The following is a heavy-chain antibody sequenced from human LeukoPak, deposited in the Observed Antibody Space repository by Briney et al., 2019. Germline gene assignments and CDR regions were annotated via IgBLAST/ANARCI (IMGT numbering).Heavy chain of an antibody. CDR3: ASPSGQRLVVSDY. CDR2: ISGSGGST. J-gene: IGHJ4*02. Sequence: GGSLRLSCAASGFTFSSYAMSWVRQAPGKGLEWVSAISGSGGSTYYADSVKGRFTISRDNSKNTLYLQMNSLRAEDTAVYYCASPSGQRLVVSDYWGQGTLVTVSS. D-gene: IGHD6-13*01. CDR1: GFTFSSYA. V-gene: IGHV3-23*01.